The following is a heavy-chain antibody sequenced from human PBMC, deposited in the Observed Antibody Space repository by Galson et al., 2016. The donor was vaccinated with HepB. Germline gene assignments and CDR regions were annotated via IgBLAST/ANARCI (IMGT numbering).Heavy chain of an antibody. V-gene: IGHV3-74*01. CDR1: GFTFSSYD. J-gene: IGHJ4*02. CDR2: ISGDGSRT. CDR3: VREFDY. Sequence: SLRLSCAASGFTFSSYDMHWVRQAPGKGPPWVSGISGDGSRTTCADSVKGRFTISRDNVKNTLYLQMNSLRAEDTALYYCVREFDYWGQGTLVTVSS.